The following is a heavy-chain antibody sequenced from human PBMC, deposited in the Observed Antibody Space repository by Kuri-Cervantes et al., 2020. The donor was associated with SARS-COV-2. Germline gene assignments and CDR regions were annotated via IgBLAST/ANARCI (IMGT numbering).Heavy chain of an antibody. J-gene: IGHJ6*02. CDR1: GFTFSDYY. Sequence: GESLKISCAVSGFTFSDYYMSWIRQAPGKGLEWVSYITFSSSYTSYAHSVKGRFTISRDNAKNSLYLQMNSLRAEDTAVYYCAADIPGVSARRDFYYYGMDVWGQGTTVTVSS. V-gene: IGHV3-11*03. CDR2: ITFSSSYT. CDR3: AADIPGVSARRDFYYYGMDV. D-gene: IGHD6-6*01.